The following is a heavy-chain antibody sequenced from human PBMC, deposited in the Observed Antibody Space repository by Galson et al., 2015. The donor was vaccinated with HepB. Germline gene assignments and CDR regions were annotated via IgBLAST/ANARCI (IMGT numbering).Heavy chain of an antibody. CDR2: INHSGST. Sequence: SETLSLTCAVYGGSFSGYYWSWIRQPPGKGLEWIGEINHSGSTNYNPSLKSRVTISVDTSKNQFSLKLSSVTAADTAVYYCARGGGAYCYYGRDVWGQGPTVTVSS. V-gene: IGHV4-34*01. J-gene: IGHJ6*02. CDR1: GGSFSGYY. D-gene: IGHD3-16*01. CDR3: ARGGGAYCYYGRDV.